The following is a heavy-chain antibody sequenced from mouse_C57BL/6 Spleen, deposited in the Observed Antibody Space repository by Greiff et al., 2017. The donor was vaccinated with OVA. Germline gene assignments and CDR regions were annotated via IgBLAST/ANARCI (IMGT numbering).Heavy chain of an antibody. CDR3: ARYPLLRSAWFAY. V-gene: IGHV14-2*01. D-gene: IGHD1-1*01. CDR1: GFNINDYY. CDR2: IDPEDGET. J-gene: IGHJ3*01. Sequence: VQLQQSGAELVKPGASVKLSCTASGFNINDYYMHWVKQRTEQGLEWIGRIDPEDGETKYAPKFQGKATITADTSSNTAYLQLSSLTAEDTAVYYCARYPLLRSAWFAYWGQGTLVTVSA.